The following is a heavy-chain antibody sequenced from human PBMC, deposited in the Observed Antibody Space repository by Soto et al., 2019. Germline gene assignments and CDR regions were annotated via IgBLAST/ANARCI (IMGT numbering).Heavy chain of an antibody. J-gene: IGHJ4*02. CDR3: AIDDNYAVNGLDH. Sequence: QVQLVESGGGVVRPGRSLRLSCEATGFSFNTHGMHWVRQAPGKGLEWVAVIVNDGSEQAYSDSVKGRFTISRDNSKDTLYLPRNNWRAEDTAVYSCAIDDNYAVNGLDHWGPGILVSVSS. CDR1: GFSFNTHG. CDR2: IVNDGSEQ. D-gene: IGHD4-4*01. V-gene: IGHV3-33*01.